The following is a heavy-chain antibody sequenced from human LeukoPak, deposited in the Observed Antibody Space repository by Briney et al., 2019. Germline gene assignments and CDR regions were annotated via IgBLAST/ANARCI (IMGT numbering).Heavy chain of an antibody. CDR1: GFTFSSAW. D-gene: IGHD3-10*02. Sequence: GGSLRPSCAASGFTFSSAWIHWVRQAPGKGLVWVSHIKGDGSGTIYADSVKGRFTISGDNAKNTVYLLMNSLRVEDTAVYYCVRGTMSTPGLDYWGQGILVTVSS. J-gene: IGHJ4*02. CDR2: IKGDGSGT. CDR3: VRGTMSTPGLDY. V-gene: IGHV3-74*01.